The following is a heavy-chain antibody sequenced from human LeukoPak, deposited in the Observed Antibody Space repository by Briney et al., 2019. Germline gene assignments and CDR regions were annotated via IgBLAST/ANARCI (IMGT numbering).Heavy chain of an antibody. J-gene: IGHJ4*02. D-gene: IGHD2-15*01. CDR3: AREYRYCSGGSCQGWLQLTFFDY. CDR2: IIPILGIA. Sequence: ASVKVSCKASGGTFSSYAISWVRQAPGQGLEWMGGIIPILGIANYAQKFQGRVTITADKSTSTAYMELSSLRSEDTAVYYCAREYRYCSGGSCQGWLQLTFFDYWGQGTLVTVSS. CDR1: GGTFSSYA. V-gene: IGHV1-69*04.